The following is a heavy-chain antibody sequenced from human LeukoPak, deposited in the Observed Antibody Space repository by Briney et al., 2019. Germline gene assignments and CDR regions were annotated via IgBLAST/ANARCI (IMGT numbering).Heavy chain of an antibody. D-gene: IGHD5-18*01. CDR2: IIPIFGTA. Sequence: RASVKVSRKASGGTFSSYAISWVRQAPGQGLEWMGGIIPIFGTANYAQKFQGRVTITADESTSTAYMELSSLRSEDTAVYYCARGYSYGYFDYWGQGTLVTVSS. CDR3: ARGYSYGYFDY. CDR1: GGTFSSYA. J-gene: IGHJ4*02. V-gene: IGHV1-69*13.